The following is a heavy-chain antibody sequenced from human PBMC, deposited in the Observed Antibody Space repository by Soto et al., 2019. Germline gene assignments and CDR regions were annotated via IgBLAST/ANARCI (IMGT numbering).Heavy chain of an antibody. J-gene: IGHJ6*03. V-gene: IGHV1-69*04. CDR1: GGTFSSYT. CDR2: IIPILGIA. D-gene: IGHD2-2*01. CDR3: ARDSYCSSTSCYGDAYYYYYMDV. Sequence: SVKVSCKASGGTFSSYTISWVRQAPGQGLEWMGRIIPILGIANYAQKFQGRVTITADKSTSTAYMELSSLRSEDTAVYYCARDSYCSSTSCYGDAYYYYYMDVWGKGTTVT.